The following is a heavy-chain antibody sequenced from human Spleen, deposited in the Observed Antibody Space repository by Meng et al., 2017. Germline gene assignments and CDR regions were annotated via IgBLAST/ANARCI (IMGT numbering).Heavy chain of an antibody. D-gene: IGHD7-27*01. V-gene: IGHV3-21*01. CDR1: GFTVSGNY. CDR3: AREELGIDY. CDR2: ISSSSSYI. Sequence: EVQLVESGGGLVQPGGSLRLSCAASGFTVSGNYMTWVRQAPGKGLEWVSSISSSSSYIYYADSVKGRFTISRDNAKNSLYLQMNSLRAEDTAVYYCAREELGIDYWGQGTLVTVSS. J-gene: IGHJ4*02.